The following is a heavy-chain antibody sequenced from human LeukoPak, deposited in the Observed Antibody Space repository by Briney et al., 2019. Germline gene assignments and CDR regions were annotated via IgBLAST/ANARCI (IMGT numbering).Heavy chain of an antibody. V-gene: IGHV1-2*02. CDR3: ARDRYYDYVWGSYLFDY. CDR1: GFTFTGHY. J-gene: IGHJ4*02. D-gene: IGHD3-16*01. CDR2: INANTGVT. Sequence: VASVKVSCKTSGFTFTGHYMHCLRQAPGQGLEWMGWINANTGVTHYAVKFQGRVTMTRDTSISTAYMELSRLRSDDTAVYYCARDRYYDYVWGSYLFDYWGQGTLVTVSS.